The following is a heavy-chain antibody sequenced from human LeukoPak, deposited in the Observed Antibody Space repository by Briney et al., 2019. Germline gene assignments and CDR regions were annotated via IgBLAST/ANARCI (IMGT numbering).Heavy chain of an antibody. CDR1: GGSISSSSYY. CDR2: IYYSGST. Sequence: SETLSLTCTVSGGSISSSSYYWGWIRQPPGKGLEWIGSIYYSGSTYYNPSLKSRVTISVDTSKNQFSLKLSSVTAADTAVYYCARSCSSTSCYAYYFDYWGQGTLVTVSS. J-gene: IGHJ4*02. V-gene: IGHV4-39*07. CDR3: ARSCSSTSCYAYYFDY. D-gene: IGHD2-2*01.